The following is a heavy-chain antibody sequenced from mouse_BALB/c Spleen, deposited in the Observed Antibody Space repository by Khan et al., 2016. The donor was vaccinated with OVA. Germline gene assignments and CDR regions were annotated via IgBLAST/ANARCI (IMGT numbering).Heavy chain of an antibody. CDR2: ISYSGST. CDR1: GYSITSDYA. D-gene: IGHD2-14*01. Sequence: EVQLKESGPGLVKPPQSLSLTCTVTGYSITSDYAWNWIRQFPGNKLEWMGYISYSGSTSYNPSLKSRISITRDTSKNQFFLQLNSVTTEDTATYYCARGRYRYPFAYWGQGTLVTVSA. CDR3: ARGRYRYPFAY. V-gene: IGHV3-2*02. J-gene: IGHJ3*01.